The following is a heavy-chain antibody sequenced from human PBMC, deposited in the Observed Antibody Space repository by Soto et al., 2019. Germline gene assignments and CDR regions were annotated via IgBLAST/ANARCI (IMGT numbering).Heavy chain of an antibody. CDR2: ISYDGSNK. D-gene: IGHD4-17*01. J-gene: IGHJ4*02. CDR1: GFTFSSYA. CDR3: ARVLRGFLGLYGDLFDY. V-gene: IGHV3-30-3*01. Sequence: GGSLRLSCAASGFTFSSYAMHWVRQAPGKGLEWVAVISYDGSNKYYADSVKGRFTISRDNSKNTLYLQMNSLRAEDTAVYYCARVLRGFLGLYGDLFDYWGQGTLVTVSS.